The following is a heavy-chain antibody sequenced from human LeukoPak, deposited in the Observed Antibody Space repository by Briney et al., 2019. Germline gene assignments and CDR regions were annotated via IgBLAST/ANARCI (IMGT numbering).Heavy chain of an antibody. CDR2: ISGSGGST. D-gene: IGHD2-21*02. CDR1: GFTFSSYA. CDR3: AKQRRYCGGDCYPLYFDY. V-gene: IGHV3-23*01. Sequence: GGSLRLSCAASGFTFSSYAMSWVRQAPGEGMEWVSAISGSGGSTYYADSVKGRFTISRDNSKNTLYLQMNSLRAEDTAVYYCAKQRRYCGGDCYPLYFDYWGQGTLVTVSS. J-gene: IGHJ4*02.